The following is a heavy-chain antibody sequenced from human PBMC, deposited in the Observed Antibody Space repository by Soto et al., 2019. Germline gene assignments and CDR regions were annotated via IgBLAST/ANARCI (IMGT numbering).Heavy chain of an antibody. D-gene: IGHD4-17*01. CDR2: IIPIFDTA. J-gene: IGHJ5*02. V-gene: IGHV1-69*01. CDR3: ARLPGDPDPHGDYNNWFDP. CDR1: GGTFSSYA. Sequence: QVQLVQSGAEVKKPGSSVKVSCKASGGTFSSYAISWVRQAPGQGLEWMGGIIPIFDTANYAQKFQGRVTITADESTSTAYMELSSVTAADTAVYYCARLPGDPDPHGDYNNWFDPWGQGTLVTVSS.